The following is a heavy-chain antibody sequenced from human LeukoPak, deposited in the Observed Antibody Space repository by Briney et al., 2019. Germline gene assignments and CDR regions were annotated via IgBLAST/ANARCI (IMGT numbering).Heavy chain of an antibody. CDR2: MSFDGTTK. J-gene: IGHJ5*02. Sequence: GGSLRLSCAASGFNFSVSSMHWVRQAPGKGLEWVAVMSFDGTTKLYAHSLKGRFTISRDISKNTVYLQMRSLRPEDTAVYFCARQAIRGVNSWFDPWGQGTLVTVSS. D-gene: IGHD3-10*01. CDR1: GFNFSVSS. V-gene: IGHV3-30*04. CDR3: ARQAIRGVNSWFDP.